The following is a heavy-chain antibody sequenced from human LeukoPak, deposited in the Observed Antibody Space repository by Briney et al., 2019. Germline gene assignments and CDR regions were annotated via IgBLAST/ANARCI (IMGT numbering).Heavy chain of an antibody. Sequence: GGSLRLSCLTSGFTLSTNAMSWVRQAPGKGLEWVAVIWYDGSNKYYADSVKGRFTISRDNSKNTLYLQMNSLRAEDTAVYYCARAPIGELYGDYWGQGTLVTVSS. J-gene: IGHJ4*02. V-gene: IGHV3-33*08. D-gene: IGHD3-10*01. CDR1: GFTLSTNA. CDR2: IWYDGSNK. CDR3: ARAPIGELYGDY.